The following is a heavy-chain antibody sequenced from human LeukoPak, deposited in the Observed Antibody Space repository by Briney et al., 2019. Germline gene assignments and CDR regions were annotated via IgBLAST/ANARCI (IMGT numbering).Heavy chain of an antibody. CDR3: AKDSSADDSSGYSYYFDY. V-gene: IGHV3-23*01. CDR2: ISVSGGST. J-gene: IGHJ4*02. D-gene: IGHD3-22*01. CDR1: GFTFSSYA. Sequence: GGSLRLSCAASGFTFSSYAMSWVRQAPGKGLEWVSAISVSGGSTYYADSVKGRFTISRDNSKNTLYLQMNSLRAEDTAVYYCAKDSSADDSSGYSYYFDYWGQGTLVTVSS.